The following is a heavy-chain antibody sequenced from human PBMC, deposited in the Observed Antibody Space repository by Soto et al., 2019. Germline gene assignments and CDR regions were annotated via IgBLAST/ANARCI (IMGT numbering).Heavy chain of an antibody. Sequence: EVQLLESGGALVHLGGSLRFSLEALGFTFRGYPLSWVRQTPGRGLGGVSTISDSGSTYYADSVKGRFTISRDNSKNTLYLQMNSLRAEDTAVYYCAKVWGENGYCTRTSCLYYFDYWGQGTLVTVSS. D-gene: IGHD2-2*03. CDR2: ISDSGST. CDR1: GFTFRGYP. V-gene: IGHV3-23*01. J-gene: IGHJ4*02. CDR3: AKVWGENGYCTRTSCLYYFDY.